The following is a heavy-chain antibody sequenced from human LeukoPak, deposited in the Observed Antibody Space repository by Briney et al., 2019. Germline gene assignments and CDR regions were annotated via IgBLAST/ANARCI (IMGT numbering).Heavy chain of an antibody. CDR1: GYTLTELS. J-gene: IGHJ5*02. Sequence: ASVKVSCKVSGYTLTELSMHWVRQAPGKGLEWMGGFDPEDGETIYAQKFQGRVTMTEDTSTDTAYMELSSLRSEDTAVYYCARSHTRKGFCGGGRCYPAVWWFDPWGQGTLVTVSS. CDR2: FDPEDGET. D-gene: IGHD2-15*01. V-gene: IGHV1-24*01. CDR3: ARSHTRKGFCGGGRCYPAVWWFDP.